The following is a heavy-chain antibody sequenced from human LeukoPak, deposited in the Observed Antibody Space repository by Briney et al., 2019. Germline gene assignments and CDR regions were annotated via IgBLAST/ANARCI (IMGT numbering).Heavy chain of an antibody. CDR3: ARDLDTASGNAFDI. CDR1: GFTFRSYS. V-gene: IGHV3-21*01. J-gene: IGHJ3*02. CDR2: ISGSSTDI. D-gene: IGHD5-18*01. Sequence: GGSLRLSCAASGFTFRSYSMNWVRQAPGKGLEWVSSISGSSTDIYYADSVKGRFTISRDNAKNSLYVQMNSLRAEDTAVYYCARDLDTASGNAFDIWGQGTMVTVSS.